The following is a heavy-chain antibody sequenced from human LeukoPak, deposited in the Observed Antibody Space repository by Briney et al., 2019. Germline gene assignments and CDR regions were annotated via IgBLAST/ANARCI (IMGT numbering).Heavy chain of an antibody. CDR1: GFTFSSYS. J-gene: IGHJ4*02. Sequence: SGGSLRLSCAASGFTFSSYSVNWVRRAPGKGLEWVSYISSSSSTIYYADSVKGRFTISRDNAKNSLYLQMNSLRAEDTAVYYCARGVPYYYDSSGYYFDYWGQGTLVTVSS. D-gene: IGHD3-22*01. CDR2: ISSSSSTI. CDR3: ARGVPYYYDSSGYYFDY. V-gene: IGHV3-48*01.